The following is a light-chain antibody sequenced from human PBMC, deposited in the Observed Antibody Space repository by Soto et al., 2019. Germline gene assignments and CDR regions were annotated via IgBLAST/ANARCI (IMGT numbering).Light chain of an antibody. J-gene: IGKJ1*01. CDR1: QTISSW. V-gene: IGKV1-5*01. Sequence: DIQMTQSPFTLSASLGDRVTITCRASQTISSWLSWYQQKPGKAPKLLIYDASSLESGVPSRFSGSGSGTEFTLTISSLQPDDFATYYCQQYNSYSPWTFGQGTKVDI. CDR3: QQYNSYSPWT. CDR2: DAS.